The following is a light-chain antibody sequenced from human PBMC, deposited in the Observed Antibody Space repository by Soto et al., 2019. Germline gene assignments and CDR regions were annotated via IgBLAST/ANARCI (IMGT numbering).Light chain of an antibody. CDR2: EVS. J-gene: IGLJ2*01. CDR3: SSFTSSNTVV. V-gene: IGLV2-14*01. Sequence: QSALTQPASVSGSPGQSITISCTGTSSDVGGYNHVSWYQQHPGKAPKIMIYEVSNWPSGVSNRFSGSKSGNTASLTISGLQAEDEADYYCSSFTSSNTVVFGGGTKLTVL. CDR1: SSDVGGYNH.